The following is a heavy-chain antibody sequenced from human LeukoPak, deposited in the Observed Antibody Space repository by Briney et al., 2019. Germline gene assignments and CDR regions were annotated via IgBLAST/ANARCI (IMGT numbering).Heavy chain of an antibody. CDR3: ARDRDFWSGYPIFDY. CDR2: INTDGSST. J-gene: IGHJ4*02. CDR1: GFTFSSYW. D-gene: IGHD3-3*01. V-gene: IGHV3-74*01. Sequence: GGSLRLSCAASGFTFSSYWMHWVRQAPGKGLVWVSRINTDGSSTSYADSVKGRFTISRDNAKNTLYLQMNSLRAEDTAVYYCARDRDFWSGYPIFDYWGQGTLVTVSS.